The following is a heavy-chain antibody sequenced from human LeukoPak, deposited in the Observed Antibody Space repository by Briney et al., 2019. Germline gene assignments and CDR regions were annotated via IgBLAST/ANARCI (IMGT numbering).Heavy chain of an antibody. CDR1: GFSFNSYW. CDR3: ARVQYGDYDRILGY. CDR2: IKHDGSEK. D-gene: IGHD4-17*01. V-gene: IGHV3-7*01. Sequence: GGSLRLSCAASGFSFNSYWMSWVRQAPGKGLEWVANIKHDGSEKYYVDSVKGRFTISRDNAKNSLYLQMNSLRAEDTAVYYCARVQYGDYDRILGYWGQGTLVTVSS. J-gene: IGHJ4*02.